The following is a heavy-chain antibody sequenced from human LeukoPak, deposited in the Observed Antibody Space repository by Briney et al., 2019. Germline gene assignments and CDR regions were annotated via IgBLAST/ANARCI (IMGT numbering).Heavy chain of an antibody. CDR1: GCTFSSYA. CDR3: ARLGEGDAFDI. D-gene: IGHD3-10*01. CDR2: IILIFGTA. V-gene: IGHV1-69*06. Sequence: SVKVSCKASGCTFSSYAISWVRQAPGQGLEWMGRIILIFGTANYAQKFQGRVTITADKSTSTAYMELSSLRSEDTAVYYCARLGEGDAFDIWGRGTMVTVSS. J-gene: IGHJ3*02.